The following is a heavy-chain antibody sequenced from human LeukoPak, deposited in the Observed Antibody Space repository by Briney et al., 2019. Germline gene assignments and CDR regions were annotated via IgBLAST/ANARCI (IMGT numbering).Heavy chain of an antibody. CDR3: ATGRAYSSVDY. D-gene: IGHD6-19*01. J-gene: IGHJ4*02. Sequence: SEALSLTCTVSGGSISSYYWSWIRQPPGKGLEWIGCIYYTGSTNYNPSLKSRVTISVDTSKNQFSLKLSSVTAADTAVYYCATGRAYSSVDYWGQGTLVTVSS. V-gene: IGHV4-59*01. CDR1: GGSISSYY. CDR2: IYYTGST.